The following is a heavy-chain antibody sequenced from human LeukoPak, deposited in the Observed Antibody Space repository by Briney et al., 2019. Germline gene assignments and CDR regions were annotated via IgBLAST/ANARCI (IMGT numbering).Heavy chain of an antibody. D-gene: IGHD2-2*01. CDR1: GFTFSSYA. Sequence: GGSLRLSCGASGFTFSSYAMSWVRQAPGKGLEWVSAISGNGGSTYYADSVKGRFTISRDNSKNTLYLQMNSLRGEGTAVYYCSKNRVVVTHFDYWGQGTLVTVSS. V-gene: IGHV3-23*01. CDR2: ISGNGGST. J-gene: IGHJ4*02. CDR3: SKNRVVVTHFDY.